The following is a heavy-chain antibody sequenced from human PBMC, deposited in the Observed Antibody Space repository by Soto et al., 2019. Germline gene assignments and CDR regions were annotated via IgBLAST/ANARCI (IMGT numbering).Heavy chain of an antibody. CDR1: GGSFSGYY. J-gene: IGHJ6*02. D-gene: IGHD3-16*01. CDR2: INHSGST. V-gene: IGHV4-34*01. CDR3: ARGTLRFPSRGMDV. Sequence: SETLSLTCAVYGGSFSGYYWSWIRQPPGKGLEWIGEINHSGSTNYNPSLKSRVTISVDTSKNQFSLKLSSVTAADTAVYYCARGTLRFPSRGMDVWRQGTTVTVSS.